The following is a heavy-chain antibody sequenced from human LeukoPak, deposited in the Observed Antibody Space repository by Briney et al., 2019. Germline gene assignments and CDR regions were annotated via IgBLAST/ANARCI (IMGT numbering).Heavy chain of an antibody. CDR2: MNPNSGNT. V-gene: IGHV1-8*03. J-gene: IGHJ4*02. Sequence: ASVKVSCKASGYTFTSYDINWVRQATGQGLEWMGWMNPNSGNTGYAQKFQGRVTITRNTSISTAYMELSSLRSGDTAVYYCARERETYYYDSSGYSPLGYWGQGTLVTVSS. CDR3: ARERETYYYDSSGYSPLGY. D-gene: IGHD3-22*01. CDR1: GYTFTSYD.